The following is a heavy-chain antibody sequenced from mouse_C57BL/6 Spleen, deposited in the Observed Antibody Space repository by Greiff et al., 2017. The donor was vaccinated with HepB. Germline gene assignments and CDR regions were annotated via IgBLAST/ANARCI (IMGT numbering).Heavy chain of an antibody. D-gene: IGHD1-1*01. Sequence: QVQLKQSGAELVKPGASVKLSCKASGYTFTEYTIHWVKQRSGQGLEWIGWFYPGSGSIKYNEKFKDKATLTADKSSSTVYMELRRLTSEDSAVYCFACHASDDYGSSRAFDYWGQGTTLTVSS. V-gene: IGHV1-62-2*01. CDR2: FYPGSGSI. CDR3: ACHASDDYGSSRAFDY. J-gene: IGHJ2*01. CDR1: GYTFTEYT.